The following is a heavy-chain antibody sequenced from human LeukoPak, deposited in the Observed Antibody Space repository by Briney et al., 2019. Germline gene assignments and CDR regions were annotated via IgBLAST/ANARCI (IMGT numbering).Heavy chain of an antibody. D-gene: IGHD3-10*01. V-gene: IGHV1-18*01. CDR2: FNPENGNT. CDR1: GYSFVGYG. J-gene: IGHJ6*02. CDR3: AREGMVEGFGEFRGYYYYYGMDV. Sequence: GASVKVSCKASGYSFVGYGITWVRQAPGQGLEWIGWFNPENGNTNYAQKVQGRVTMTADTSTSTSYMELRSLRSEDTAVYYCAREGMVEGFGEFRGYYYYYGMDVWGQGTTVTVSS.